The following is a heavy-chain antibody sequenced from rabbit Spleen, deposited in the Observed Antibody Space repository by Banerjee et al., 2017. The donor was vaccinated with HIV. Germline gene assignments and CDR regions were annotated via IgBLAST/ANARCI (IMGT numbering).Heavy chain of an antibody. CDR2: INAATGKP. V-gene: IGHV1S45*01. J-gene: IGHJ4*01. CDR1: AFSFSDRDV. CDR3: ARDLASVVGWNFGL. Sequence: QEQLVESGGGLVKPEGSLTLTCKASAFSFSDRDVMCWVRQAPGKGLEWIACINAATGKPVYASWAKGRFTISKTSSTTVTLQMTSLTAADTATYFCARDLASVVGWNFGLWGQGTLVTVS. D-gene: IGHD3-1*01.